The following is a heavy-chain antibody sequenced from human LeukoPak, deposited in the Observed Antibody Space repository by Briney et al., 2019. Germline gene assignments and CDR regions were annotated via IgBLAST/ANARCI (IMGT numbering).Heavy chain of an antibody. CDR3: AKGSDSSSWYNRFDP. V-gene: IGHV3-48*04. D-gene: IGHD6-13*01. CDR1: GFTFSAYS. Sequence: PGGSLRLSCAASGFTFSAYSMNWVRQAPGKGLEWVSYIRSSSGTIYYAASLKGRFTISRDDAKNSLYLQMNSLKTEDTAVYYCAKGSDSSSWYNRFDPWGQGILVTVSS. CDR2: IRSSSGTI. J-gene: IGHJ5*02.